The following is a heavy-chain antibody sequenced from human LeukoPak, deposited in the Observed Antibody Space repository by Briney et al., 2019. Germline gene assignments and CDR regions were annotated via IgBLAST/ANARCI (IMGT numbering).Heavy chain of an antibody. Sequence: PGGSLRLSCAASGFTFSSYSMNWVRQAPGKGLEWVSSISSSSSYIYYADSVKGRFTISRDNAKNSLYLRMNSLRAEDTAVYYCATEIAVAGFDYWGQGTLVTVSS. V-gene: IGHV3-21*01. CDR1: GFTFSSYS. D-gene: IGHD6-19*01. CDR2: ISSSSSYI. J-gene: IGHJ4*02. CDR3: ATEIAVAGFDY.